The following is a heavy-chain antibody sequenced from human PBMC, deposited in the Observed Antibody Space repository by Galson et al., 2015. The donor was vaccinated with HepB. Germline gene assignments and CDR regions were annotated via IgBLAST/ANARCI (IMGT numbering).Heavy chain of an antibody. CDR3: ARGTYFDY. CDR1: AYAFIGYY. V-gene: IGHV1-18*04. Sequence: SVKVSCKASAYAFIGYYLHWVRQAPGQGLEWVGWISAYSGYTDSAQKVQGRVTMTTDTSTSTAYMELRSLRSDDTAVYYCARGTYFDYWGQGTLVTVSS. J-gene: IGHJ4*02. CDR2: ISAYSGYT.